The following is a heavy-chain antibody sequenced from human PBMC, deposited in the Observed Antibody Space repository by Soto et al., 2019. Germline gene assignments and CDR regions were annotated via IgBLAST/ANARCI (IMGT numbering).Heavy chain of an antibody. V-gene: IGHV4-4*07. D-gene: IGHD5-12*01. CDR2: IYPSGTT. J-gene: IGHJ4*02. CDR1: GGSISGHS. Sequence: SETLSLTCTVSGGSISGHSWIWIRQPVGRGLEWIGHIYPSGTTSYNPSLRSRVTMSLDTSKNQIFLNLTSVTAADTAVFYCVRGRSYSVYDFWGPGTLVTVSS. CDR3: VRGRSYSVYDF.